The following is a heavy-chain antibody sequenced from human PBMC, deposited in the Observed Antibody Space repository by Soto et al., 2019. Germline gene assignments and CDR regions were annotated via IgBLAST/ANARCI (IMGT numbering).Heavy chain of an antibody. CDR3: ARLYYYGSGSYYHNWFDP. V-gene: IGHV4-31*03. J-gene: IGHJ5*02. CDR1: GGPISSGGYY. D-gene: IGHD3-10*01. CDR2: IYYSGST. Sequence: PSETLSLTCTVSGGPISSGGYYWSWIRQHPGKGLEWIGYIYYSGSTYYNPSLKSRVTISVDTSKNQFSLKLSSVTAADTAVYYCARLYYYGSGSYYHNWFDPWGQGTLVTVSS.